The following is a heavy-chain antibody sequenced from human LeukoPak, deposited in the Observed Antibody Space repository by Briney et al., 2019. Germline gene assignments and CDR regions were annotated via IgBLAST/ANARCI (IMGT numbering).Heavy chain of an antibody. CDR3: ARDTYSRLDY. J-gene: IGHJ4*02. D-gene: IGHD3-22*01. CDR2: ISGSSSPI. CDR1: GFSFNVYS. Sequence: GGSLRLSCAASGFSFNVYSMTWVRQAPGKGLEWLSYISGSSSPIYYTDSVKGRFTISRDNAKNSLYLQMNSLRVEDTAVYYCARDTYSRLDYWGQGTLVTVSS. V-gene: IGHV3-48*01.